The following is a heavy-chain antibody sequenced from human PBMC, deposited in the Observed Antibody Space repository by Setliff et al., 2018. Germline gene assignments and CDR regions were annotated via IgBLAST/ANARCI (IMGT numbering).Heavy chain of an antibody. CDR2: IYTSGST. Sequence: SETLSLTCTVSGGSISSGSYYWSWIRQPAGKGLEWIGRIYTSGSTNYIPSLKSRLTISVDTTKNQFSLKLTSMTAADTAVYSCARYLLVQGTYHFDYWGQGSPVTVSS. CDR1: GGSISSGSYY. D-gene: IGHD3-10*01. J-gene: IGHJ4*02. CDR3: ARYLLVQGTYHFDY. V-gene: IGHV4-61*02.